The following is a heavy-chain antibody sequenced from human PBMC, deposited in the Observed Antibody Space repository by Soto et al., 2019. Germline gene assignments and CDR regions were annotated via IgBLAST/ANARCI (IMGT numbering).Heavy chain of an antibody. V-gene: IGHV3-30*18. CDR3: AKDPYDGIYRGAPFDY. D-gene: IGHD3-10*01. CDR2: ISGDGENR. Sequence: SLCISLVGESSDKGLEWIALISGDGENRFYSQSVRRRFIVSRDNSNSSLFLHLSSLGPEDTGIYYCAKDPYDGIYRGAPFDYWGQGTLVTVSS. J-gene: IGHJ4*02. CDR1: SLC.